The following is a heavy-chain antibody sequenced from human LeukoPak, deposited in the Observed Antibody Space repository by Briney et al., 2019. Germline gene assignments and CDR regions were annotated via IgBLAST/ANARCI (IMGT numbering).Heavy chain of an antibody. J-gene: IGHJ4*02. D-gene: IGHD3-22*01. Sequence: PAETLSLTGTVSGYSISSGYYWGWIRLPPGKGLEWIGSMYYSGNTYYNPSLKSRVTISVDTSKNQFSLKLSSVTAVDTAVYYCAASYDSSDAPYDYWGQGTLVTVSS. CDR3: AASYDSSDAPYDY. V-gene: IGHV4-38-2*02. CDR1: GYSISSGYY. CDR2: MYYSGNT.